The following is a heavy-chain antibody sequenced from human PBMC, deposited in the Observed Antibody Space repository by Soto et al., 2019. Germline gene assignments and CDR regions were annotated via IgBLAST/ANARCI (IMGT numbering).Heavy chain of an antibody. Sequence: LRLSCAVSGFSFSTYWMTWVRQAPGKGLEWVANIKQDGSEEYYVDSVRGRFTISRDNARNSLYLQMNSLRAEDTAVYYCARVDRAIFGVIIAYFFDYWGQGSLVTVSS. CDR1: GFSFSTYW. V-gene: IGHV3-7*01. CDR3: ARVDRAIFGVIIAYFFDY. J-gene: IGHJ4*02. D-gene: IGHD3-3*01. CDR2: IKQDGSEE.